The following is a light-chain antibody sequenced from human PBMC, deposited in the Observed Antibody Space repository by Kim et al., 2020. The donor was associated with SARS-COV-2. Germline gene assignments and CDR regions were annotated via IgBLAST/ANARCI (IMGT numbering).Light chain of an antibody. CDR1: QDISSR. CDR3: QQASSFPPLT. Sequence: SVGDRVSITCRASQDISSRLAWYQQTPGRAPKLLIYGSSILEIGVPSRFSGGGSGTDFTLTISSLQPEDFATYYCQQASSFPPLTFGGGTKVDIK. V-gene: IGKV1-12*01. CDR2: GSS. J-gene: IGKJ4*01.